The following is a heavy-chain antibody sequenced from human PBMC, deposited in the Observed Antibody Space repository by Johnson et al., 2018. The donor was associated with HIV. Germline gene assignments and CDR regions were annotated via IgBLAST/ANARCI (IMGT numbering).Heavy chain of an antibody. Sequence: VQLVESGGGLVQPGGSLRLSCAASGFIFSSYDMHWVRQATGRGLEWVSGIGTAGDTYYPGSVKGRFTISRENAKNTLYLQMNSLRAEDTAVYFCARDQGYNGFEPDAFDIWGRGTMVTVSS. V-gene: IGHV3-13*01. J-gene: IGHJ3*02. CDR3: ARDQGYNGFEPDAFDI. CDR1: GFIFSSYD. D-gene: IGHD5-12*01. CDR2: IGTAGDT.